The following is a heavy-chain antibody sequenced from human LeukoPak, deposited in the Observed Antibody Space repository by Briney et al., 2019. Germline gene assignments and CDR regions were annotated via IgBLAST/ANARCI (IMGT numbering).Heavy chain of an antibody. J-gene: IGHJ4*02. V-gene: IGHV4-59*01. Sequence: SETLSLTCTVSGGSISSYYWSWIRQPPGKGLEWIGYIYYSGSTNYNPSLKSRVTISVGTSKNQFSLKLSSVTAADTAVYYCARVPSGSMITFGDGSEVRGQGTLVTVSS. CDR1: GGSISSYY. CDR2: IYYSGST. D-gene: IGHD3-16*01. CDR3: ARVPSGSMITFGDGSEV.